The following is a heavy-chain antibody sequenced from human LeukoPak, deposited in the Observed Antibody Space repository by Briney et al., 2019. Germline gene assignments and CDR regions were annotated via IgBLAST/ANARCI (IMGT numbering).Heavy chain of an antibody. CDR3: TSDRGHGSQDY. J-gene: IGHJ4*02. D-gene: IGHD1-26*01. Sequence: PSETLSLTCTVSGGSFNDYYWGWIRQPPGKGLEWIGSIYYSGTTFYNPSLKNRVTISMDTSKSQFSLKLSSVTAADTAVSSCTSDRGHGSQDYWGQGTLVTVS. CDR1: GGSFNDYY. CDR2: IYYSGTT. V-gene: IGHV4-39*07.